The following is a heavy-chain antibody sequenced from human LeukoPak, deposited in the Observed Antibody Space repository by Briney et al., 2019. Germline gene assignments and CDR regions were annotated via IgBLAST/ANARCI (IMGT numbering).Heavy chain of an antibody. J-gene: IGHJ6*02. Sequence: GGSLRLSCAASGFTFSAYEINWVRQAPGKGLEWVSYISSSGDILYYADSVKGRFTISRDNAKNSLYLRMNSLRAEDTAVYYCARETAYGDYISYYYYYGMDVWGQGTTVTVSS. D-gene: IGHD4-17*01. CDR3: ARETAYGDYISYYYYYGMDV. CDR1: GFTFSAYE. CDR2: ISSSGDIL. V-gene: IGHV3-48*03.